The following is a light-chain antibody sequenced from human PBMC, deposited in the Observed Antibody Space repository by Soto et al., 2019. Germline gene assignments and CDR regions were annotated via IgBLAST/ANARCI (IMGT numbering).Light chain of an antibody. CDR2: EVS. V-gene: IGLV2-14*01. Sequence: QSALTQPASVSGSPGQSITISCTGTSSDVGGYNYVSWFQQHPGKAPKLMIYEVSNRPSGVSNRFSGSKSGNTASLTISGLQAEDAADDYCSSYTSSSTLYVFGTGTKLTVL. J-gene: IGLJ1*01. CDR3: SSYTSSSTLYV. CDR1: SSDVGGYNY.